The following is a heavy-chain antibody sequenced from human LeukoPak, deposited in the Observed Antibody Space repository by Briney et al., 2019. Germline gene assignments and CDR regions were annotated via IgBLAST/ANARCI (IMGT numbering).Heavy chain of an antibody. D-gene: IGHD5-18*01. CDR2: IIPILGIA. V-gene: IGHV1-69*04. Sequence: GASLKVSCMPSVGTFISYAISWVRQAPGQGLEWMGRIIPILGIAHYAQKFQGRVTITADESTSTAYMELSSLRSEDTAVYYCARRTARGYSYGVNAFDIWGQGTMVTVSS. CDR1: VGTFISYA. CDR3: ARRTARGYSYGVNAFDI. J-gene: IGHJ3*02.